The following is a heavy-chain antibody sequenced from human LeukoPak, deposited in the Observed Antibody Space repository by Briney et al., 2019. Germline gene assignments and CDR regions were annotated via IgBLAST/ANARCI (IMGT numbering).Heavy chain of an antibody. CDR2: IFSSGKT. D-gene: IGHD5-12*01. CDR3: ARGIDSGDYQYKGFDP. J-gene: IGHJ5*02. Sequence: SSETLSLTCTVSGGSISSGNYYWNWIRQPAGKGLEWIGRIFSSGKTQYSPSLKSRVTISVDTSRNEFSLKLTSVSAADTAVYYCARGIDSGDYQYKGFDPWGQGTLVTVS. CDR1: GGSISSGNYY. V-gene: IGHV4-61*02.